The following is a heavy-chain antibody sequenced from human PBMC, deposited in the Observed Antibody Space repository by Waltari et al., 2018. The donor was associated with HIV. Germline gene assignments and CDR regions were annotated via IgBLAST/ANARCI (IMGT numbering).Heavy chain of an antibody. V-gene: IGHV3-21*06. J-gene: IGHJ2*01. CDR3: ARDSPEQLLGFGEFSGYFDL. Sequence: EVQLVESGGGLVKPGGSLRLSCVASGFTFSLNSMHWVRQAPGKGLEWISCISTSTSYKYYSDSLKCRFTISRDNATNSLFLQMNSLRAEDTAVYYCARDSPEQLLGFGEFSGYFDLWGRGTLVTVSS. D-gene: IGHD3-10*01. CDR1: GFTFSLNS. CDR2: ISTSTSYK.